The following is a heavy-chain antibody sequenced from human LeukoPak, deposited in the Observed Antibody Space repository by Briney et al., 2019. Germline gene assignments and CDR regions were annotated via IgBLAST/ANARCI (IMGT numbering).Heavy chain of an antibody. CDR2: IYHSGST. Sequence: SETLSLTCTVSGYSISSGYYWGWIRQPPGKGLEWIGSIYHSGSTYYNPSLKSRVTISVDTSKNQFSLKLSSVTAADTAVYYCARMIFYYDSSGYYFDYWGQGTLVTVSS. CDR3: ARMIFYYDSSGYYFDY. D-gene: IGHD3-22*01. V-gene: IGHV4-38-2*02. CDR1: GYSISSGYY. J-gene: IGHJ4*02.